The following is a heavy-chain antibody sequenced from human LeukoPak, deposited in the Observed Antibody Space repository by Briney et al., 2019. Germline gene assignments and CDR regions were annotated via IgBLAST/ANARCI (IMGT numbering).Heavy chain of an antibody. CDR3: ARQGRNVVVVPAAKDYDY. V-gene: IGHV4-30-2*01. J-gene: IGHJ4*02. Sequence: ASETLSLTCNVSGGSISSGGYYWSWIRQAPGKGLEWIGYIYHSGSTYYNPSLKSRVTISVDTSKNQFSLKLSSVTAADTAVYYCARQGRNVVVVPAAKDYDYWGQGTLVTVSS. D-gene: IGHD2-2*01. CDR2: IYHSGST. CDR1: GGSISSGGYY.